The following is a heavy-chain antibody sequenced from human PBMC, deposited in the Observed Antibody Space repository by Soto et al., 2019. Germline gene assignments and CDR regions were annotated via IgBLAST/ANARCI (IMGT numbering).Heavy chain of an antibody. V-gene: IGHV4-59*01. J-gene: IGHJ4*02. CDR3: ASVTFGGVVLAH. Sequence: SETLSLTCSVSADSFSKYYWTWIRQPPGEGLEWIGYIYFNRNTNYNPSLKGRVTISIDTSKKQFSLNLSSVTAADTAVYYCASVTFGGVVLAHWGQGTLVTVSS. D-gene: IGHD3-16*01. CDR2: IYFNRNT. CDR1: ADSFSKYY.